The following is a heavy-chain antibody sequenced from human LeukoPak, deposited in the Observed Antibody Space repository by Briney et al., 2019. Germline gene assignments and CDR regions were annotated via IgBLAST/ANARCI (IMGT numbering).Heavy chain of an antibody. J-gene: IGHJ6*03. D-gene: IGHD3-16*02. CDR1: GFTFSSYW. V-gene: IGHV3-7*01. CDR3: ARGLGELSLIRGLYFYYYMDV. CDR2: IKQDGSEK. Sequence: PGGSLRLSCAASGFTFSSYWMSWVRQAPGKGLEWVANIKQDGSEKYYVDSVKGRFTISRDNAKNSLYLQMNSLRAEDTAVYYCARGLGELSLIRGLYFYYYMDVWGKGTTVTVSS.